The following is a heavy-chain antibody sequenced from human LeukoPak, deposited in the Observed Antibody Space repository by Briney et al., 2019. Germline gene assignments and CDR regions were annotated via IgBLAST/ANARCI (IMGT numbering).Heavy chain of an antibody. V-gene: IGHV1-69*04. J-gene: IGHJ4*02. Sequence: SVKVSCKASGGTFSSYAISWVRQAPGQGLEWMGRIIPILGIANYAQKFQGRVTITTDKSTSTAYMELGSLRSEDTAVYYCASGDGDYYGSGRYDYWGQGTLVTVSS. CDR2: IIPILGIA. CDR1: GGTFSSYA. D-gene: IGHD3-10*01. CDR3: ASGDGDYYGSGRYDY.